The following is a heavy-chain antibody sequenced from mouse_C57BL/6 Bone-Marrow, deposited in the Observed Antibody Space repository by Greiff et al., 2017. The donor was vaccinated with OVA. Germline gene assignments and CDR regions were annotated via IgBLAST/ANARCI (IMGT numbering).Heavy chain of an antibody. V-gene: IGHV3-3*01. CDR3: ARDRPYDGYYSAWFAY. CDR1: GFSINSDCY. J-gene: IGHJ3*01. CDR2: TFYSGIT. Sequence: VQLKESGPSLVRPSQTLSLTCTVTGFSINSDCYWIWIRQFPGNKLEYIGYTFYSGITYYNPSLESRTYITPDTSKNQFSLKLSSVTTEDTATCVCARDRPYDGYYSAWFAYWGQGTLFTVSA. D-gene: IGHD2-3*01.